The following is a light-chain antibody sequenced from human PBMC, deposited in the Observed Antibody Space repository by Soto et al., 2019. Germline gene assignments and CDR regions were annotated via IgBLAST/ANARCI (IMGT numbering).Light chain of an antibody. J-gene: IGKJ1*01. CDR2: RAS. V-gene: IGKV3-15*01. CDR3: LQYHNLWA. CDR1: QNIYYN. Sequence: ILMTQSPATVSVSPGESATLSCRASQNIYYNVAWYQHRPGQAPRLLIYRASTRAPGVPARFSGSGSGTEFPLTLSSRPAEHFNVYSCLQYHNLWAFGQGTKVEI.